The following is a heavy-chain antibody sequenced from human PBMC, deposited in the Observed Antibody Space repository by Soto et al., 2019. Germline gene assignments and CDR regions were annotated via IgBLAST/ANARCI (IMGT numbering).Heavy chain of an antibody. J-gene: IGHJ4*02. CDR2: VNYSGGRT. D-gene: IGHD3-3*01. Sequence: QVQLQQWGAGLLKPSETLSLTCAAYGESLSTYYWSWIRQPPGKGLEWIGEVNYSGGRTVYNPSLKSRVTISVDTSKDQFSLKLSSVTAEDTAVYYCGSGRHHTWTLGGQGTLVTVSS. CDR1: GESLSTYY. CDR3: GSGRHHTWTL. V-gene: IGHV4-34*01.